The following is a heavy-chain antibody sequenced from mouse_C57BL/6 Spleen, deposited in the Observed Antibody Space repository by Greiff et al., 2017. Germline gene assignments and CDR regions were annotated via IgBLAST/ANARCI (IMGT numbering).Heavy chain of an antibody. CDR1: GFTFSNYW. D-gene: IGHD2-4*01. Sequence: EVKVIEPGGGLVQPGGSMKLSCVASGFTFSNYWMNWVRQSPEKGLEWVAQIRLKSDNYATHYAESVKGRFTISRDDSKSSVYLQMNNLRAEDTGIYYCTGHRIYNDYPFAYWGQGTLVTVSA. J-gene: IGHJ3*01. CDR2: IRLKSDNYAT. V-gene: IGHV6-3*01. CDR3: TGHRIYNDYPFAY.